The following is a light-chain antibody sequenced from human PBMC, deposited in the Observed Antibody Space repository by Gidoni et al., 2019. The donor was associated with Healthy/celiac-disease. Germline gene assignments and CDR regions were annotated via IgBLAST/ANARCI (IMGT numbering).Light chain of an antibody. V-gene: IGKV3-15*01. J-gene: IGKJ3*01. CDR1: QSVSSN. CDR3: QQYNNWPPWST. CDR2: GAS. Sequence: EIVMTQSPATLSVSPGERATLSFRASQSVSSNLAWYQQKPGQAPRLLIYGASTRATGIPARFSGSGSGTEFTLTISSLQSEDFAVYYCQQYNNWPPWSTFGPGTKVDIK.